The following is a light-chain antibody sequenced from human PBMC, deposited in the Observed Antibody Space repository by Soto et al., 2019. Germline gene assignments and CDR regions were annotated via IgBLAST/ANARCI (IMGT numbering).Light chain of an antibody. CDR1: SSDVGGYNY. J-gene: IGLJ1*01. V-gene: IGLV2-14*01. CDR3: CSYTSSSTSFV. Sequence: QSALTQPAAVSGSPGQSITISCTGTSSDVGGYNYVSWYQQHPGEAPKLMIYEVINRPSGVSIRFSGSKSGNTASLTISGLQAEDEADYYCCSYTSSSTSFVFGTGTKVTVL. CDR2: EVI.